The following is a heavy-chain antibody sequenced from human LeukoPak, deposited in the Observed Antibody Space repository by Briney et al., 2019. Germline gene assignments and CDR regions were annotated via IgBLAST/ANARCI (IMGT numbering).Heavy chain of an antibody. V-gene: IGHV5-51*01. CDR3: ARLSPSDLEWELPGYYFDY. Sequence: GESLKISCKGSGYSFTSYWIGWVRQMPGKGLEWMGIIYPGDSDTRYSASFQGQVTISADKSISTAYLQWSSLKASDTAMYYCARLSPSDLEWELPGYYFDYWGQGTLVTVSS. CDR1: GYSFTSYW. D-gene: IGHD1-26*01. J-gene: IGHJ4*02. CDR2: IYPGDSDT.